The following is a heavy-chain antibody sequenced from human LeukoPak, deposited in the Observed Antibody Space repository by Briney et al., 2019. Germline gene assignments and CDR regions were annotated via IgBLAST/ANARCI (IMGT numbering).Heavy chain of an antibody. CDR1: GGTFSSYA. Sequence: SVKVSCKASGGTFSSYAISWVRQAPGQGLEWMGRIIPILGIANYARKFQGRVTITADKSTSTAYMELSSLRSEDTAVYYCARDLPKYYYDSSVYFDYWGQGTLVTVSS. D-gene: IGHD3-22*01. CDR2: IIPILGIA. CDR3: ARDLPKYYYDSSVYFDY. V-gene: IGHV1-69*04. J-gene: IGHJ4*02.